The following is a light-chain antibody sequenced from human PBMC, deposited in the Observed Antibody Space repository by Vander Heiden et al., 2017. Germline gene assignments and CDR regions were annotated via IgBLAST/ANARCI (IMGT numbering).Light chain of an antibody. CDR1: SSDVGGYNY. CDR2: DVS. J-gene: IGLJ2*01. CDR3: NSYTSSSTRV. V-gene: IGLV2-14*01. Sequence: QSALTQPAPVSGSPGQSITISCTGTSSDVGGYNYVSWYQQHPGKAPKLMIYDVSNRPSGVSIRFSGSKSGNTASLTISGLQAEDEADYYCNSYTSSSTRVFGGGTKLTVL.